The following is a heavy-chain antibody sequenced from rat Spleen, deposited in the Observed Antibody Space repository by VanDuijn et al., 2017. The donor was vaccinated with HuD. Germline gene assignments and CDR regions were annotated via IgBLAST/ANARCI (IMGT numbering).Heavy chain of an antibody. CDR1: GFIFTNYD. J-gene: IGHJ2*01. Sequence: EVQLVESGGGLVQPGGSMKLSCAASGFIFTNYDMAWVRQAPTKGLEWVATIFHDGSPTFYRDSVKGRFTVSRDNAKSTLYLQMNSLRSEDTATYHCTRAYNSGYDFDYWGQGVMVTVSS. V-gene: IGHV5-25*01. CDR3: TRAYNSGYDFDY. CDR2: IFHDGSPT. D-gene: IGHD4-3*01.